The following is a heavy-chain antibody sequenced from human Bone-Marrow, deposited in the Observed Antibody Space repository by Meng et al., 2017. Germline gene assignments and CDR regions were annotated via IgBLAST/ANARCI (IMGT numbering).Heavy chain of an antibody. CDR3: ARHSTTFDY. Sequence: QVQLGESGGGVVQPGRSLRLSCAASGFTFSSYGMHWVRQAPGKGLEWAAVIWYDGSNKYYADSVKGRFTISRDNSKNTLYLQMNSLRAEDTAVYYCARHSTTFDYWGQGTLVTVSS. V-gene: IGHV3-33*01. CDR2: IWYDGSNK. D-gene: IGHD2/OR15-2a*01. CDR1: GFTFSSYG. J-gene: IGHJ4*02.